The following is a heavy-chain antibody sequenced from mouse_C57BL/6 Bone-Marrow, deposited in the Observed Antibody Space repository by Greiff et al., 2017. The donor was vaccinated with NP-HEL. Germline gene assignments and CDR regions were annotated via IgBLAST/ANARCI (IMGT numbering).Heavy chain of an antibody. CDR3: ARGRGYSFAY. J-gene: IGHJ3*01. D-gene: IGHD2-3*01. Sequence: VQLQQSGAELVRPGASVKLSCKASGYTFTDYYINWVKQRPGQGLGWIARIYPGSGNTYYNEKFKGKATLTAEKSSSTAYMQLSSLTSEDSAVYFCARGRGYSFAYWGQGTLVTVSA. CDR2: IYPGSGNT. V-gene: IGHV1-76*01. CDR1: GYTFTDYY.